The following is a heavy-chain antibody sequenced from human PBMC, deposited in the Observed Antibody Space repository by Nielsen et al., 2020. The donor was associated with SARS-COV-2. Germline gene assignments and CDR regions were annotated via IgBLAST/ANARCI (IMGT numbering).Heavy chain of an antibody. J-gene: IGHJ4*02. CDR3: ARLSHDYDILTGYYDY. Sequence: GESLKISCKGSGYSFTSYWIGWVRQMPGKGLEWMGFIYPGDSDTRYSPSFQGQVTISADKSISTAYLQWSSLKASDTAMYYCARLSHDYDILTGYYDYWGQGTLVTVSS. V-gene: IGHV5-51*01. D-gene: IGHD3-9*01. CDR2: IYPGDSDT. CDR1: GYSFTSYW.